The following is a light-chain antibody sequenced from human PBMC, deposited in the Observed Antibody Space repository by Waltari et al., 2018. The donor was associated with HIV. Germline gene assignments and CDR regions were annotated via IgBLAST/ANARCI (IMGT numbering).Light chain of an antibody. CDR2: QDD. V-gene: IGLV3-1*01. Sequence: SYELTQPPSVSVSPGQTASLTCSGDNLGDKYACWYQQKPGQSPVLVIYQDDKRPSGIPERFSGSNSGNTATLTISGTQAMDEADYYCQTWDSNILFGGGTKLTVL. CDR3: QTWDSNIL. CDR1: NLGDKY. J-gene: IGLJ2*01.